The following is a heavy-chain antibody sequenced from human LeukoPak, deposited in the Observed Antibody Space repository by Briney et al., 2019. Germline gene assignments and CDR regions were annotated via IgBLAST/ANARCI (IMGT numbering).Heavy chain of an antibody. CDR1: GGSISSSSYY. D-gene: IGHD3-22*01. V-gene: IGHV4-39*01. CDR3: ARAVRRAFITTPLDY. J-gene: IGHJ4*02. Sequence: SETLSLTCTVSGGSISSSSYYWGWIRQPPGTGLEWIGSIYYSGSTYYNPSLKSRVTISVDTSKNQFSLKLSSVTAADTAVYYCARAVRRAFITTPLDYWGQGTLVTVSS. CDR2: IYYSGST.